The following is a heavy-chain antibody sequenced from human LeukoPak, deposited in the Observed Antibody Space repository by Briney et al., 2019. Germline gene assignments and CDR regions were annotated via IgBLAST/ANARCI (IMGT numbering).Heavy chain of an antibody. CDR3: ARVGDGYNPDY. Sequence: GGSLRLSCAASGFTFSSYAMHWVRQAPGKGLEWVAVISYDGSNKYYADSVKGRFTISRDNSKNTLYLQMNSLRAEDTAVYYCARVGDGYNPDYWGQGTLVTVSS. V-gene: IGHV3-30*04. J-gene: IGHJ4*02. CDR1: GFTFSSYA. CDR2: ISYDGSNK. D-gene: IGHD5-24*01.